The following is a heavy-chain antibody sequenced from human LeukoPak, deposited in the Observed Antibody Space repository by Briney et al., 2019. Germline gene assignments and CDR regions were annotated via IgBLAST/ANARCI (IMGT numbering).Heavy chain of an antibody. CDR2: INHSGST. J-gene: IGHJ4*02. V-gene: IGHV4-34*01. Sequence: SEILSLTCAVYGGSFSGYYWSWIRQPPGKGLEWIGEINHSGSTNYNPSLKSRVTISVDMSKTQFSLKLSSVTAADTAVYYCARHSWVIPVADHFDYWGQGTLVIVSS. CDR3: ARHSWVIPVADHFDY. CDR1: GGSFSGYY. D-gene: IGHD6-19*01.